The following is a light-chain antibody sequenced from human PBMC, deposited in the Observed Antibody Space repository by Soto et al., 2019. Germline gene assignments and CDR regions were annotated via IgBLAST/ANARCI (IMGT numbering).Light chain of an antibody. V-gene: IGKV3-20*01. CDR1: QSVSSSY. CDR3: LQNNSYPVT. CDR2: GAS. J-gene: IGKJ1*01. Sequence: EIVLTQSPGTLSLSPGERATLSCRASQSVSSSYLAWYQQKPGQAPRLLIYGASSRATGIPDRFSGSGSGTEFTPTISSLQPEDFATYYCLQNNSYPVTFGQGTKVDIK.